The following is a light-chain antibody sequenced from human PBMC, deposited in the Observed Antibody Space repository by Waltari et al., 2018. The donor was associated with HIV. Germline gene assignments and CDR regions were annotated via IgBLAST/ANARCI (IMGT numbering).Light chain of an antibody. J-gene: IGLJ2*01. CDR2: EVT. CDR3: CSYTGTGVL. Sequence: HSALTQPASVSGSPGPSITISCPGTSGDVGAFNLVSWYQQPPGTAPKLMIFEVTKRPSGVSDRFSGSRSGNTASLTISGLQAEDEGDYYCCSYTGTGVLFGRGTKLTVL. V-gene: IGLV2-23*02. CDR1: SGDVGAFNL.